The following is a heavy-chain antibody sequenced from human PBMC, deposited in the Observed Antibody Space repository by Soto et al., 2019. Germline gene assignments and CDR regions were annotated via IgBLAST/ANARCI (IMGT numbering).Heavy chain of an antibody. Sequence: GGSLRLSCAASGFTFSSYWMSWVRQAPGKGLEWVANIKQDGSEKYYVDSVKGRFTISRDNAKNSLYLQMNSLRAEDTAVYYCAAALEPGCMDVWGKGTTVTVSS. CDR2: IKQDGSEK. CDR3: AAALEPGCMDV. V-gene: IGHV3-7*01. J-gene: IGHJ6*03. D-gene: IGHD1-1*01. CDR1: GFTFSSYW.